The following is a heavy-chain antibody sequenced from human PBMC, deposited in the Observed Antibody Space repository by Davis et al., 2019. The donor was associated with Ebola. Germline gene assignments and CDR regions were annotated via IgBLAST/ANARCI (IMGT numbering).Heavy chain of an antibody. CDR2: ISYDGSVP. Sequence: GESLKISCAAAGFIFDDFRIHWLRQAPGRGLEWVAFISYDGSVPFYADSVKGRFTISRDNAKDTLYLQMNSLRAEDTAVYYCARGDIWYNWFDPWGQGTLVTVSS. CDR1: GFIFDDFR. J-gene: IGHJ5*02. CDR3: ARGDIWYNWFDP. V-gene: IGHV3-30*04. D-gene: IGHD6-13*01.